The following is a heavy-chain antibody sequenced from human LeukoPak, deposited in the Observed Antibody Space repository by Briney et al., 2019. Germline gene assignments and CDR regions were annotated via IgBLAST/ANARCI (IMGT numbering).Heavy chain of an antibody. D-gene: IGHD3-16*02. V-gene: IGHV3-74*01. Sequence: GGSLRLSCAASGFTFSSYWMHWVRQVPGKGLVWVSHINSDGSSTSYADFVKGRFTISRDNAKNTLYLEMNSLRAEDTAVYYCARGSYRFFEYWGQGALVTVSS. CDR1: GFTFSSYW. CDR3: ARGSYRFFEY. CDR2: INSDGSST. J-gene: IGHJ4*02.